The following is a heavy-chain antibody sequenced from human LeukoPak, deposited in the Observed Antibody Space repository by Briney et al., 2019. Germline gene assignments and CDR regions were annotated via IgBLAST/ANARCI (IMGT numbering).Heavy chain of an antibody. D-gene: IGHD2-2*01. CDR1: GGSISSDY. CDR2: MYNSGST. CDR3: ARGYCSSTSCLPFDY. Sequence: PSETLSLTCTVSGGSISSDYWSWIRQPPGKGLEWIGYMYNSGSTNYNPSLKSRVTISVDMSKNQFSLKLSSVTAADTAVYYCARGYCSSTSCLPFDYWGQRTLVTVSS. J-gene: IGHJ4*02. V-gene: IGHV4-59*12.